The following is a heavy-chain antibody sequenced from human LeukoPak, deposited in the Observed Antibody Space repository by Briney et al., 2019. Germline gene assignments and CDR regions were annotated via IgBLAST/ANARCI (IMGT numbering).Heavy chain of an antibody. D-gene: IGHD2-15*01. V-gene: IGHV3-74*01. J-gene: IGHJ3*02. CDR2: ISSDGSST. CDR1: GFTFSTYW. CDR3: ATRWTYDAFDI. Sequence: PGGSLRPSCAASGFTFSTYWMHWVRQAPGKGLVWVSRISSDGSSTSYADSVKGRFTISRDNAKNTLYLQMNSLRAEDTAVYYCATRWTYDAFDIWGQGTMVTVSS.